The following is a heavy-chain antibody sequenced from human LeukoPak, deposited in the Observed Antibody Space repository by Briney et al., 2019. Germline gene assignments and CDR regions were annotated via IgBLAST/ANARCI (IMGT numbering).Heavy chain of an antibody. CDR1: GFTVSSNY. V-gene: IGHV3-53*01. Sequence: GGSLRLSCAASGFTVSSNYMNWVRHAPGKGLEWVSVIYSGGSTYYADSVKGRFTISRDNSKNTLYLQMNSLRAEDTAVYYCAREPYGGNLYYFDYWGQGTLVTVSS. D-gene: IGHD4-23*01. CDR3: AREPYGGNLYYFDY. J-gene: IGHJ4*02. CDR2: IYSGGST.